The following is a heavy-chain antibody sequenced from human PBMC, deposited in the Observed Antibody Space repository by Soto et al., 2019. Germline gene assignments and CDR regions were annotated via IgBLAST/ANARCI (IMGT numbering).Heavy chain of an antibody. CDR3: TTGPLLWFGELLAPHFDY. CDR2: IKSKTDGGTT. D-gene: IGHD3-10*01. J-gene: IGHJ4*02. V-gene: IGHV3-15*07. CDR1: GFTFSNAW. Sequence: GGSLRLSCAASGFTFSNAWMNWVRQAPGKGLEWVGRIKSKTDGGTTDYAAPVKGRFTISRDDSKNTLFLQMNSLKTDDTAVYYCTTGPLLWFGELLAPHFDYWGQGTLVTVSS.